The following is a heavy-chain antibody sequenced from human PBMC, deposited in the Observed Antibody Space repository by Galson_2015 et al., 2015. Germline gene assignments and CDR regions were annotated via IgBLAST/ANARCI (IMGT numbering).Heavy chain of an antibody. V-gene: IGHV3-48*02. CDR1: GFTFSTYS. J-gene: IGHJ4*02. CDR2: ITVSSRSI. Sequence: SLRLSCAASGFTFSTYSMTWFRQPPGKGLEWVSLITVSSRSIYSADSVKGRFAISRDDAKRSLYLEMSSLREEDTAVYYCARDLDYWGQGTLVT. CDR3: ARDLDY.